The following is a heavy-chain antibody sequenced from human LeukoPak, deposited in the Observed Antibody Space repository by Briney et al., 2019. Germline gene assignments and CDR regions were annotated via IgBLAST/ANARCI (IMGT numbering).Heavy chain of an antibody. D-gene: IGHD4-17*01. CDR2: ISTYNGNT. Sequence: ASVKVSCKASGYTFTTYGISWVRQAPGQGLEWMGWISTYNGNTNYAQKLQGRVTMTTDTSTSTAYMGLRSLRSDDTAVYYCARGAYGDYVPYYFDYWGQGTLVTVSS. CDR3: ARGAYGDYVPYYFDY. V-gene: IGHV1-18*01. J-gene: IGHJ4*02. CDR1: GYTFTTYG.